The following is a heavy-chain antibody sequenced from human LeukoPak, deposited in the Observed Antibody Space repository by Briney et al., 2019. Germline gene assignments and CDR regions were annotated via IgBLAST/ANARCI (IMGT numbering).Heavy chain of an antibody. CDR1: GGSFSGYY. CDR3: AREIFSGTYGDGKYFDL. D-gene: IGHD1-26*01. V-gene: IGHV4-34*01. J-gene: IGHJ2*01. CDR2: INHSGST. Sequence: SETLSLTCAVYGGSFSGYYWSWIRQPPGKGLEWIGEINHSGSTNYNPSLKSRVTISVDTSKNQFSLKLSSMTAADTAVYYCAREIFSGTYGDGKYFDLWGRGNLVTVSS.